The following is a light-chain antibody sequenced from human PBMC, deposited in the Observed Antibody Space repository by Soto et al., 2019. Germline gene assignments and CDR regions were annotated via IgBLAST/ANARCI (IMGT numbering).Light chain of an antibody. J-gene: IGKJ1*01. Sequence: EIVMTQSPATLSVSPGERATLSCRASQSVSNNLAWYQQKPGQAPRLLISGASTRATGIPDRFSGSGSGTEFTLTISSLQYEDFAFYYCQQYNNWWTFGQGTKVEIK. CDR2: GAS. V-gene: IGKV3-15*01. CDR3: QQYNNWWT. CDR1: QSVSNN.